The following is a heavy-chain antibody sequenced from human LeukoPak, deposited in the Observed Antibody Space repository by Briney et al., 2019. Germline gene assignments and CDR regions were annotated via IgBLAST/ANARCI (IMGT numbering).Heavy chain of an antibody. D-gene: IGHD3/OR15-3a*01. CDR2: IFRSWTT. J-gene: IGHJ4*02. CDR3: VRGRGGLGIYQFEF. CDR1: SYSISRGDY. Sequence: SDTLSLICNVSSYSISRGDYWGWVRQPPGKRLQWIGSIFRSWTTYYSPTLRRRLSMSLDTSKNQFSLKLTSVTATDTAVYDCVRGRGGLGIYQFEFWGQGAMV. V-gene: IGHV4-38-2*02.